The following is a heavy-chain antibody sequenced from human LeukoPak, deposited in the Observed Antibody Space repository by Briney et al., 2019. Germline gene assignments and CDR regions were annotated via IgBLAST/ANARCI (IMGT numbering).Heavy chain of an antibody. CDR1: GLTFSTSG. Sequence: GGSLRLSCTTPGLTFSTSGFNWVRQAPGKGLEWVASIGPTGFDRYHADSIKGRFTISRDNANNFLYLQMDSLRAEDTAVYYCATETNGRHYDYWGQGTLLTVSS. V-gene: IGHV3-21*06. CDR3: ATETNGRHYDY. CDR2: IGPTGFDR. J-gene: IGHJ4*02. D-gene: IGHD1-14*01.